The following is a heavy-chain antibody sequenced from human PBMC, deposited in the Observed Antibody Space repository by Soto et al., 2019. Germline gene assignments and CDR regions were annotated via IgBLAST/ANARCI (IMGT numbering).Heavy chain of an antibody. D-gene: IGHD3-3*01. CDR3: ARTSGYYFYDY. CDR1: GYTFTSYY. Sequence: GASVKVSCKASGYTFTSYYMHWVRQAPGQGLEWMGIINPSGGSTSYAQKFQGRVTMTRDTSASTAYMELSSLRSEDTAVYYCARTSGYYFYDYWGQGTLVTVSS. V-gene: IGHV1-46*01. CDR2: INPSGGST. J-gene: IGHJ4*02.